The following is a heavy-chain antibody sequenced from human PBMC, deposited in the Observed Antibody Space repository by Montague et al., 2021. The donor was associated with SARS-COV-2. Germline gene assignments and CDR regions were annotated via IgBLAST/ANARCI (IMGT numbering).Heavy chain of an antibody. CDR2: ISYDGSNK. V-gene: IGHV3-30-3*01. CDR1: GFTFSSYA. D-gene: IGHD3-10*01. CDR3: AREREITMVRGATLYGMDV. Sequence: SLRLSCAASGFTFSSYAMHWVRQAPGKGLEWVAVISYDGSNKYYADSVKGRFTISRDNSKNTLYLQMNSLRAEDTAVYYCAREREITMVRGATLYGMDVWGQGTPVTVSS. J-gene: IGHJ6*02.